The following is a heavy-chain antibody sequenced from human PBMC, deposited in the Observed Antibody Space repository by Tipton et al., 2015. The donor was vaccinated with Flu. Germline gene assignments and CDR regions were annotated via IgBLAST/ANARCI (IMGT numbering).Heavy chain of an antibody. CDR1: GGSISSFY. J-gene: IGHJ4*02. CDR2: IYSSART. D-gene: IGHD4-23*01. Sequence: TLSLTCTVSGGSISSFYWSWIRQPPGKGLEWIGYIYSSARTNYNSSLESRVTISVDTSKNQFSLKLSSVTAADTAVYYCATEYRGGGNRYYFDYWGQGTLVTVSS. V-gene: IGHV4-59*07. CDR3: ATEYRGGGNRYYFDY.